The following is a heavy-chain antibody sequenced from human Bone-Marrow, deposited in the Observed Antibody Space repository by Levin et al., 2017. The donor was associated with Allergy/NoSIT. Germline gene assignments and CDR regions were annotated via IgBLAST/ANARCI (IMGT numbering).Heavy chain of an antibody. V-gene: IGHV3-30*18. CDR1: GFSLSDCG. D-gene: IGHD6-25*01. J-gene: IGHJ4*02. Sequence: GGSLRLSCAASGFSLSDCGMHWVRQAPGKGLEWLAVVTYSGSYYYSDSVKGRFTISRVTSKNTLYLQMNSLGAEDTAIYYCVKEQTSGGYRTSDYWGQGTLVTVSS. CDR3: VKEQTSGGYRTSDY. CDR2: VTYSGSY.